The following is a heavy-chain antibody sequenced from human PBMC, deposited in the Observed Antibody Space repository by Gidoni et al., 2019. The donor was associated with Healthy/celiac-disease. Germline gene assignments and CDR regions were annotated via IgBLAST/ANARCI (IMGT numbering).Heavy chain of an antibody. Sequence: EVQLVESGGGLVQPGRSLRLSCAASGFTFDDYAMHWVRQAPGKGLEWVSGISWNSGSIGYADSVKGRFTISRDNAKNSLYLQMNSLRAEDTALYYCAKDTIDSVVVAATRFDYWGQGTLVTVSS. CDR2: ISWNSGSI. D-gene: IGHD2-15*01. V-gene: IGHV3-9*01. CDR3: AKDTIDSVVVAATRFDY. J-gene: IGHJ4*02. CDR1: GFTFDDYA.